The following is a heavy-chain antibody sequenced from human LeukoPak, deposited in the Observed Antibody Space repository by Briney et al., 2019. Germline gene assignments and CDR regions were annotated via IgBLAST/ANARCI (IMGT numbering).Heavy chain of an antibody. CDR2: ITSSSSTI. V-gene: IGHV3-48*01. CDR1: GFTFSNYN. Sequence: GGSLRLSXAASGFTFSNYNMIWVRQAPGKGMECVSYITSSSSTIYYADSVKGRFTISRDNAKKSLYLQMNSLRAEDTAVYYCARVWDGYSGEDCWGQGTLVTVSS. D-gene: IGHD5-18*01. CDR3: ARVWDGYSGEDC. J-gene: IGHJ4*02.